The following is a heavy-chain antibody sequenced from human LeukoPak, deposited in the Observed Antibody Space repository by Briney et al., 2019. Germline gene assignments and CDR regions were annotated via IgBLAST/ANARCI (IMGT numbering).Heavy chain of an antibody. J-gene: IGHJ4*02. V-gene: IGHV3-21*01. Sequence: GESLRLSCAASGFTFSSYSMNWVRQAPGKGLEWVSSISSSSSYIYYADSVKGRFTISRDNAMNTLYLQMNSLRAEDTAVYYCATAGNYRFDNWGQGTLVTVSS. CDR3: ATAGNYRFDN. CDR1: GFTFSSYS. D-gene: IGHD1-7*01. CDR2: ISSSSSYI.